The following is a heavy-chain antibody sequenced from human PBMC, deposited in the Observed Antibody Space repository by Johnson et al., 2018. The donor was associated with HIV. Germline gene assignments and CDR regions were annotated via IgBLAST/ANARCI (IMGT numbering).Heavy chain of an antibody. D-gene: IGHD2-15*01. CDR1: GFTVSSNY. Sequence: QVQLVESGGGLIQPGGSLRLSCAASGFTVSSNYMSWVRQAPGKGLEWVAVISYDGSNKYYADSVKGRFTISRDNSKNTLYLQMNSLRAEDTAVYYCARGPHEVVVVAATSAFDIWGQGTMVTVSS. J-gene: IGHJ3*02. CDR3: ARGPHEVVVVAATSAFDI. V-gene: IGHV3-30-3*01. CDR2: ISYDGSNK.